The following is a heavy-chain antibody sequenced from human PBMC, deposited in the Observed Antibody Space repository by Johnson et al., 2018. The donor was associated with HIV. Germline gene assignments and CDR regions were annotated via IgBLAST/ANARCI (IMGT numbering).Heavy chain of an antibody. CDR3: ARDRWLGDAFDI. D-gene: IGHD6-19*01. CDR1: GFTFSSYW. CDR2: INSDGSST. J-gene: IGHJ3*02. Sequence: VQLVESGGGLVQPGGSLRLSCAASGFTFSSYWMHWVRQAPGKGLVWVSRINSDGSSTSYADSVKGRFTISRDNAKNTLYLQMNSLRPDDSAVYYCARDRWLGDAFDIWGQGTMVTVSS. V-gene: IGHV3-74*01.